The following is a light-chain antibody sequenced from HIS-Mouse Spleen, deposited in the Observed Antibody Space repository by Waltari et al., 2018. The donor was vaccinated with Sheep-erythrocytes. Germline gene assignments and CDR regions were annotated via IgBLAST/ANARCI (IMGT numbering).Light chain of an antibody. V-gene: IGKV1-12*01. CDR1: QGISSW. Sequence: DIQMPQSPSSVSASAGDRVTITCRATQGISSWLACYQQKPGKAPNLLIYAASSLQSGFPSRFSVSGSGTDFTLTISSLQPEDFATYYGQQANSFPVTFGQGTRLEIK. CDR2: AAS. J-gene: IGKJ5*01. CDR3: QQANSFPVT.